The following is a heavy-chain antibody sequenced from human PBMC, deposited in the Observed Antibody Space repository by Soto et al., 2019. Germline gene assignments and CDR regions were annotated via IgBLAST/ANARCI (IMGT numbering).Heavy chain of an antibody. D-gene: IGHD4-4*01. J-gene: IGHJ4*02. CDR1: GFTFSSFN. CDR2: ISYDDGDNK. CDR3: ARTTVVSGTPDFDY. Sequence: LRLSCAASGFTFSSFNMHWVRQAPGKGLEWVAVISYDDGDNKSYADSVKGRFTISRDNSKNTVHLQMNSLRPEDTAVYYCARTTVVSGTPDFDYWGQGTLVTVSS. V-gene: IGHV3-30-3*01.